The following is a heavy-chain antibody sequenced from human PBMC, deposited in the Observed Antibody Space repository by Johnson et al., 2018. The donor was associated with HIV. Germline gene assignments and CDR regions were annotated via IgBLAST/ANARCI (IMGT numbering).Heavy chain of an antibody. J-gene: IGHJ3*01. CDR2: IRYDGDIT. CDR1: GFTFSSYD. CDR3: ARDGFGTYYDDAFDF. D-gene: IGHD1-26*01. Sequence: QVQLVESGGDLVQPGGSLRLSCAASGFTFSSYDMHWVRQAPGKGLEWVACIRYDGDITYYVDSVKGRVTISRDNAKNSLYLQMNSLRDEDTAVYYCARDGFGTYYDDAFDFWGQGTMVTVSS. V-gene: IGHV3-30*02.